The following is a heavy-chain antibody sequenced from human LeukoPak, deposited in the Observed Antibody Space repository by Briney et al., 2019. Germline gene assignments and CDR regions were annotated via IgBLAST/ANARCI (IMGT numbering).Heavy chain of an antibody. CDR3: ARHGVLTMVRGAPLPDY. CDR2: ISACNGNT. J-gene: IGHJ4*02. V-gene: IGHV1-18*01. Sequence: ASVKVSCKASGYTFTSYGISWVRQAPGQGLEWMGWISACNGNTNYAQKLQGRVTMTTDTSTSTAYMELRSLRSDDTAVYYCARHGVLTMVRGAPLPDYWGQGTLVTVSS. D-gene: IGHD3-10*01. CDR1: GYTFTSYG.